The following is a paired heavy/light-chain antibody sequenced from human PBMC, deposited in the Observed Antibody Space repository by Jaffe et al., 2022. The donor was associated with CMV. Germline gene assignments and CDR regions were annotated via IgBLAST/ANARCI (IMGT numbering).Heavy chain of an antibody. CDR1: GGSISSSSYY. CDR3: ARTYYDFWSGYFWEDGFDY. Sequence: QLQLQESGPGLVKPSETLSLTCTVSGGSISSSSYYWGWIRQPPGKGLEWIGSIYYSGSTYYNPSLKSRVTISVDTSKNQFSLKLSSVTAADTAVYYCARTYYDFWSGYFWEDGFDYWGQGTLVTVSS. J-gene: IGHJ4*02. CDR2: IYYSGST. D-gene: IGHD3-3*01. V-gene: IGHV4-39*01.
Light chain of an antibody. Sequence: SSELTQDPAVSVALGQTVRITCQGDSLRSYYASWYQQKPGQAPVLVIYGKNNRPSGIPDRFSGSSSGNTASLTITGAQAEDEADYYCNSRDSSGNHRGDWVFGGGTKLTVL. CDR3: NSRDSSGNHRGDWV. CDR2: GKN. J-gene: IGLJ3*02. CDR1: SLRSYY. V-gene: IGLV3-19*01.